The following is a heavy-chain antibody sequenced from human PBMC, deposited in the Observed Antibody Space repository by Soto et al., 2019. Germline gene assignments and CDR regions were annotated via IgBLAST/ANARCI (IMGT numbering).Heavy chain of an antibody. V-gene: IGHV3-30*18. J-gene: IGHJ4*02. CDR1: VFTFSSYG. CDR3: AKNRDCSGGSCVHY. Sequence: PXGSLRLSCASSVFTFSSYGMHCVRQAPGKWLEWVAVISYDGSNKYYADSVKGRFTISRDNSKNTLYLQMNSLRAEDTAVYYCAKNRDCSGGSCVHYWGQGTLDIVS. CDR2: ISYDGSNK. D-gene: IGHD2-15*01.